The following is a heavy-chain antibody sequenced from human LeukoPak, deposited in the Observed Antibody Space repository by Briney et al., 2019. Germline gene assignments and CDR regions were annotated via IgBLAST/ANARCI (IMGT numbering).Heavy chain of an antibody. CDR2: ISAYNGNT. J-gene: IGHJ4*02. D-gene: IGHD3-3*01. Sequence: GASVKVSCKASGYTLTSYGISWVRQAPGQGLEWMGWISAYNGNTNYAQKLQGRVTMTTHTSTSTANVELRSLRSDDTAVYYCARDVKDFWSGYYTGIGFDYWGQGTLVTVSS. CDR3: ARDVKDFWSGYYTGIGFDY. CDR1: GYTLTSYG. V-gene: IGHV1-18*01.